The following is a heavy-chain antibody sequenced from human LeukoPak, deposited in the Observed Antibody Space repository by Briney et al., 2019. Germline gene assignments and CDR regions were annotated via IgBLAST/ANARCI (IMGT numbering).Heavy chain of an antibody. D-gene: IGHD2-2*01. CDR1: GGTFSSYA. V-gene: IGHV1-2*06. CDR3: ARTIVVVPDYGMDV. CDR2: INPNSGGT. J-gene: IGHJ6*02. Sequence: ASVTVSCTASGGTFSSYAISWVRQAPGQGLEWMGRINPNSGGTNYAQKFQGRVTMTRDTSISTAYMELSRLRSDDTAVYYCARTIVVVPDYGMDVWGQGTTVTVSS.